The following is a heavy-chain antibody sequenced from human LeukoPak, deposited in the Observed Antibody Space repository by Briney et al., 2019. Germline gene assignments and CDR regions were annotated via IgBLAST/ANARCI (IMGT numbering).Heavy chain of an antibody. Sequence: RTGGSLRLSCAASGFTFSSYAMHWVRQAPGKGLEWVAVISYDGSNKYYADSVKGRFTISRDNSKNTLYLQMNSLRAEDKAVYYCARAGAVYYFDYWGQGTLVTVSS. V-gene: IGHV3-30-3*01. CDR1: GFTFSSYA. J-gene: IGHJ4*02. CDR3: ARAGAVYYFDY. CDR2: ISYDGSNK. D-gene: IGHD6-19*01.